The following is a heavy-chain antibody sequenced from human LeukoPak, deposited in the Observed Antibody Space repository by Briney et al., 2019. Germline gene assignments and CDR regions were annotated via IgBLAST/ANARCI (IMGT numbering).Heavy chain of an antibody. D-gene: IGHD6-19*01. Sequence: ASVKVSCKASGYSFTRNAIHWVRQAPGQSLEWMGWIDSDKGNTKYSQEFQGRVTFTRDTSASTVYMELSSLRSEDMAIYYCARGYSNGWYHDYCGQGTPVIVSS. V-gene: IGHV1-3*03. CDR1: GYSFTRNA. CDR2: IDSDKGNT. J-gene: IGHJ4*02. CDR3: ARGYSNGWYHDY.